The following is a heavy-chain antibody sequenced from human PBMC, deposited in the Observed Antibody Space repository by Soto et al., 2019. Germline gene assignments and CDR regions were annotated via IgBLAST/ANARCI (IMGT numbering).Heavy chain of an antibody. CDR3: AKDRIGYYYGSGSPNPFFDY. V-gene: IGHV3-30*18. Sequence: GGSLRLSCAASGFTFSSYGMHWVRQAPGKGLEWVTVISYEGSNKYYADSVKGRFAISRDNSKNTLYLQMNSLRTEDTAVYYCAKDRIGYYYGSGSPNPFFDYWGQGTLVTVS. J-gene: IGHJ4*02. CDR1: GFTFSSYG. D-gene: IGHD3-10*01. CDR2: ISYEGSNK.